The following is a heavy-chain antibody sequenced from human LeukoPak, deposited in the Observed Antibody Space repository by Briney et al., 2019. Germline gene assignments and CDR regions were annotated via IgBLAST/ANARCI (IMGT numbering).Heavy chain of an antibody. Sequence: SETLSLTCTVSGGSISSYYWSWIRQPPGKGLEWIGYIYYSGSTNYNPSLKSRVTISVDTSKNQFSLKLSSVTAADTAVYYCARDYGSGSYYEISGDYWGQGTLVTVSS. CDR3: ARDYGSGSYYEISGDY. J-gene: IGHJ4*02. V-gene: IGHV4-59*01. D-gene: IGHD3-10*01. CDR2: IYYSGST. CDR1: GGSISSYY.